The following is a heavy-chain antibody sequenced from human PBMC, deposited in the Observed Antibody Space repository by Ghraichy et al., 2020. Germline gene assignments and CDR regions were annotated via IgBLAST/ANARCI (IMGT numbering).Heavy chain of an antibody. J-gene: IGHJ6*02. V-gene: IGHV4-31*03. CDR1: GGSISSGGYY. CDR3: ATSLRGYYYGMDV. CDR2: IYYSGST. D-gene: IGHD1-26*01. Sequence: SETLSLTCTVSGGSISSGGYYWSWIRQHPGKGLEWIGYIYYSGSTYYNPSLKSRVTISVDTSKNQFSLKLSSVTAADTAVYYCATSLRGYYYGMDVWGQGTTVTASS.